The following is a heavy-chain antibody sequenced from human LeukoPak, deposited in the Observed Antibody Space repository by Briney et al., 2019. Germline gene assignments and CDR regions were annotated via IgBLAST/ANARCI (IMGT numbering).Heavy chain of an antibody. V-gene: IGHV3-21*06. CDR1: GFTFSSYW. Sequence: GGSLRLSCAASGFTFSSYWMSWVRQAPGKGLECVSVIDNDGRTYYANSVKGRFTISRDNAKNSLYLQMNSLRAEDTAVYYCARGHSSSPNWFDPWGQGTLVTVSS. CDR3: ARGHSSSPNWFDP. J-gene: IGHJ5*02. D-gene: IGHD6-13*01. CDR2: IDNDGRT.